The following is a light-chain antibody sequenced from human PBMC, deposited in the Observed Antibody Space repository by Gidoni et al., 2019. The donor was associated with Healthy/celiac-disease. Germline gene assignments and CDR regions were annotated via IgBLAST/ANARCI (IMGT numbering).Light chain of an antibody. J-gene: IGKJ1*01. Sequence: DIQMTQSPSTLSASVGDRVTITCRASQSISSWLALYQQKPVKAPKLLIYKASSLESGVPSRFSGSGSGTEFTLTISSLQPDDFATYYCQQYNSYASWTFXQXTKVEIK. CDR3: QQYNSYASWT. CDR2: KAS. V-gene: IGKV1-5*03. CDR1: QSISSW.